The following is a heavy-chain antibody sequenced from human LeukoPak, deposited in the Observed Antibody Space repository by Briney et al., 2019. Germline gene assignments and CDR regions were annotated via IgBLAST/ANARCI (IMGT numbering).Heavy chain of an antibody. CDR2: INHSGST. Sequence: GSLRLSCAASGFTVTRKYMSWIRQPPGKGLEWIGEINHSGSTNYNPSLKSRVTISVDTSKNQFSLKLSSVTAADTAVYYCARGPLPAAAPPFDYWGQGTLVTVSS. V-gene: IGHV4-34*01. CDR1: GFTVTRKY. CDR3: ARGPLPAAAPPFDY. J-gene: IGHJ4*02. D-gene: IGHD2-2*01.